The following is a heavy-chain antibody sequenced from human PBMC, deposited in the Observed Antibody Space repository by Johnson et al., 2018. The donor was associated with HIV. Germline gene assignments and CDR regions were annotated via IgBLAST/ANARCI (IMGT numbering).Heavy chain of an antibody. CDR2: ISHDGSNE. CDR1: GFTFSNYG. V-gene: IGHV3-30*19. D-gene: IGHD2-21*01. CDR3: AKGGGCGGDCYSGYDAFDI. Sequence: QVHLVESGGGVVQPGRSLRLSCAASGFTFSNYGMHWVRQAPGKGLEWVAVISHDGSNEYHADSVKGRFTISRDNSKNTLYLQMNSLRVEDTAVYYCAKGGGCGGDCYSGYDAFDIWGRGTMVTVSS. J-gene: IGHJ3*02.